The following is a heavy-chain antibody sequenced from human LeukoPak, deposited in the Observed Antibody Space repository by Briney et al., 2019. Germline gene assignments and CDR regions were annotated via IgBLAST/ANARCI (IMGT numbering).Heavy chain of an antibody. CDR2: ITNDGGGT. CDR3: VKEIAFYDY. V-gene: IGHV3-64D*09. CDR1: GLTFNNYA. Sequence: TGGSLRLSCSVSGLTFNNYAMHWVRQAPGKTLEFVSSITNDGGGTKYADSVKGRFTISRDNSKNTLFLQMSSLRLEDTAVYYCVKEIAFYDYWGQGTLVTVSS. J-gene: IGHJ4*02. D-gene: IGHD2/OR15-2a*01.